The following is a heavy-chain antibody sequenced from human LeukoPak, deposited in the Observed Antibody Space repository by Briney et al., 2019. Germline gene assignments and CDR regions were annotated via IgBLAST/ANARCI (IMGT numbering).Heavy chain of an antibody. J-gene: IGHJ4*02. CDR2: IYYSGST. D-gene: IGHD1-26*01. V-gene: IGHV4-59*08. CDR1: GGSISSYY. CDR3: ARTANSGSYPGPYYFDY. Sequence: SQTLSLTCTVSGGSISSYYWSWIRQPPGKGLEWIGYIYYSGSTNYNPSLKSRVTISVDTSKSQFSLKLSSVTAADTAVYYCARTANSGSYPGPYYFDYWGQGTLVTVSS.